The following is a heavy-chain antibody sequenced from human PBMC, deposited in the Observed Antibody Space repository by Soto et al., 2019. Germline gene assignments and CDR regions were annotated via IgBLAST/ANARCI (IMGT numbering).Heavy chain of an antibody. CDR3: AGELSTMIRAYN. V-gene: IGHV3-21*02. D-gene: IGHD3-10*01. CDR2: IGTSDSSI. CDR1: GFTFSSHN. J-gene: IGHJ1*01. Sequence: EVQLVESGGGLVKPGGSLRLSCAASGFTFSSHNIYLFRQPPGKGLGWVSSIGTSDSSIYYADSVRGRFTISTGNAKNSVYPQMDSLRAEDTARYQCAGELSTMIRAYNGGQGTLVTVSS.